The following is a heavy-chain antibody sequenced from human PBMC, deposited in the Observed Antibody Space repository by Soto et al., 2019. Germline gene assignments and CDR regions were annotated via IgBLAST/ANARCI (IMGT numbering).Heavy chain of an antibody. D-gene: IGHD4-17*01. J-gene: IGHJ4*02. CDR2: IYYSGST. CDR3: AREYGDYNVLDY. CDR1: GGSISSGGYY. Sequence: SETLSLTCTVSGGSISSGGYYWSWIRQHPGKGLEWIGYIYYSGSTYYNPSLKSRVTISVDTSKNQFSLKLSSVTAVDTAVYYCAREYGDYNVLDYWGQGTLVTVSS. V-gene: IGHV4-31*03.